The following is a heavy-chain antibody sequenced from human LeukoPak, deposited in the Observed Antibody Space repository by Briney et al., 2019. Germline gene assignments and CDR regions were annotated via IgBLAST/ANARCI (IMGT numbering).Heavy chain of an antibody. CDR3: ARGAAADL. Sequence: PSETLSLTCTVSGCSISSYYWSWIRQPPGKGLEWIGYIYYSGSTNYNPSLKSRVTISVDTSKNQFSLKLSSVTAADTAVHYCARGAAADLWGQGTLVTVSS. D-gene: IGHD6-13*01. CDR2: IYYSGST. J-gene: IGHJ4*02. CDR1: GCSISSYY. V-gene: IGHV4-59*01.